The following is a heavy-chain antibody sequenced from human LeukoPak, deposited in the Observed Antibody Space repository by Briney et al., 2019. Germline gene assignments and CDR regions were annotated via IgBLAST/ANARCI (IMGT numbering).Heavy chain of an antibody. J-gene: IGHJ4*02. CDR3: ARLYSYGYPRFDY. V-gene: IGHV1-69*13. CDR1: GGTFSSYA. CDR2: IIPIFGTA. Sequence: ASVKVSCKASGGTFSSYAISWVRQAPGQGLEWMGGIIPIFGTANYAQKFQGRVTITADESTSTAYMELSSLRSEDTAVYYCARLYSYGYPRFDYWGQGTLVTVSS. D-gene: IGHD5-18*01.